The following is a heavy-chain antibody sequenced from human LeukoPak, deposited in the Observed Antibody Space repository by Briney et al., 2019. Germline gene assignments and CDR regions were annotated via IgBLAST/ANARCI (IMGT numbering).Heavy chain of an antibody. CDR3: ARIKRTCYDFWRGRSYFDY. V-gene: IGHV4-34*01. CDR2: INHSGST. Sequence: SETLSLTCAVYSGSFSVYYWSWIRQPPGKGLEWIGEINHSGSTNYNPSLKSRVTISVDTSKNQFSLKLSSVTAADTAVYYCARIKRTCYDFWRGRSYFDYWGQGTMVTVCS. J-gene: IGHJ4*02. D-gene: IGHD3-3*01. CDR1: SGSFSVYY.